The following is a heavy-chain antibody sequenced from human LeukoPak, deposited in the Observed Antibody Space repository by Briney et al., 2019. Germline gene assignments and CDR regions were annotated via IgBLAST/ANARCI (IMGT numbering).Heavy chain of an antibody. CDR1: GGTFSSYA. CDR3: VTVREDAFDI. V-gene: IGHV1-69*05. D-gene: IGHD1-1*01. Sequence: SVKVSCKASGGTFSSYAISWVRQAPGQGLEWMGGIIPIFGTANRAQKFQGRVTITTDESTSTAYMELSSLRSEDTAVYYCVTVREDAFDIWGQGTMVTVSS. J-gene: IGHJ3*02. CDR2: IIPIFGTA.